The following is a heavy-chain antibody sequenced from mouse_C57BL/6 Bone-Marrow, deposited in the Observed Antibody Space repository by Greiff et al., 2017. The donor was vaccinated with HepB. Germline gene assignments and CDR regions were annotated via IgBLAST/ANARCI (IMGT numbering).Heavy chain of an antibody. D-gene: IGHD2-2*01. Sequence: EVKLMESGGGLVKPGGSLKLSCAASGFTFSSYAMSWVRQTPEKRLEWVATISDGGSYTYYPDNVKGRFTISRDNAKNNLYLQMSHLKSEDTAMYYCARDSPLSTMVTKAWFAYWGQGTLVTVSA. J-gene: IGHJ3*01. CDR2: ISDGGSYT. V-gene: IGHV5-4*01. CDR1: GFTFSSYA. CDR3: ARDSPLSTMVTKAWFAY.